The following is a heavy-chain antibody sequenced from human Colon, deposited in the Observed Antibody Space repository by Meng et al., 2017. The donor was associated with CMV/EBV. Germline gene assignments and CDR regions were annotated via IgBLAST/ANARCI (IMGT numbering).Heavy chain of an antibody. CDR3: VHRSYSGQDDY. V-gene: IGHV2-5*02. CDR2: ICWDDDT. D-gene: IGHD5-12*01. J-gene: IGHJ4*02. CDR1: GFSFTTDKAG. Sequence: HITLKESGPTLVKPTQTLTLTCTFSGFSFTTDKAGVGWIRHPPGKALEWLALICWDDDTRYSPSLKTRLTITRDTSKNQVILTMTNMDPADTATYYCVHRSYSGQDDYWGQGALVTVSS.